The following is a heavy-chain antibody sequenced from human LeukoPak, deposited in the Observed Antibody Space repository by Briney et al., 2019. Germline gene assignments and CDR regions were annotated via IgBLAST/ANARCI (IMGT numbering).Heavy chain of an antibody. CDR3: ARDASFGGRGNDY. Sequence: GGSLRLSCAASGFTFSSYEMNWVRQAPGEGLEWVSYISSSGTTIYYADSVKGRFTISRDNAKNSLYLQMNSLRAEDTAVYYCARDASFGGRGNDYWGQGTLVTVSS. CDR1: GFTFSSYE. CDR2: ISSSGTTI. J-gene: IGHJ4*02. V-gene: IGHV3-48*03. D-gene: IGHD3-16*01.